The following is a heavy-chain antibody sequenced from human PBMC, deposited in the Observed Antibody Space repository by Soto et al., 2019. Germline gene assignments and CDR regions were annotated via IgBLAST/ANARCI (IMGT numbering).Heavy chain of an antibody. D-gene: IGHD2-15*01. CDR3: ASSQGGQFAFDI. V-gene: IGHV3-72*01. J-gene: IGHJ3*02. Sequence: EVQLVESGGGLVQPGGSLRLSCAASGFTFSDYYMDWVRQAPGKGLEWVGRSRNKANSYTTEYAASVKGRFSISRDDSSNSLYLHMNSLKIEDTAVYYCASSQGGQFAFDIWGQGTMVTVSS. CDR1: GFTFSDYY. CDR2: SRNKANSYTT.